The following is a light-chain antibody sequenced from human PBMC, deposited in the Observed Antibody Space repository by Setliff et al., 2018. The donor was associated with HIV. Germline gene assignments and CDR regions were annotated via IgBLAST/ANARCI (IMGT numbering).Light chain of an antibody. CDR2: GDT. CDR1: SSNIGSNT. Sequence: QSVLTQPPSASGTPGQRVTISCSGSSSNIGSNTVNWYQQLPGPAPKLLIYGDTHRPSRVPDRFSGSKSGTSASLAISGLQSEDEADYYCAAWDDSLNGYVFGTGTKSPS. J-gene: IGLJ1*01. V-gene: IGLV1-44*01. CDR3: AAWDDSLNGYV.